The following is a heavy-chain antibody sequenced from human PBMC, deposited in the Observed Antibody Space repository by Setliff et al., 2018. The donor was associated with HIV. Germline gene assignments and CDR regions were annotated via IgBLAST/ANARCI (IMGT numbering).Heavy chain of an antibody. CDR1: GYTFTSYY. CDR3: ARDRVRITIFDY. J-gene: IGHJ4*02. D-gene: IGHD3-3*01. CDR2: INPSGGSS. Sequence: ASVKVSCKASGYTFTSYYMNWVRQAPGQGLEWMGIINPSGGSSTYAQKFQGRVAMTRDTSTSTVYMELSSLRSEDTAVYYCARDRVRITIFDYWGQGMLVTVSS. V-gene: IGHV1-46*01.